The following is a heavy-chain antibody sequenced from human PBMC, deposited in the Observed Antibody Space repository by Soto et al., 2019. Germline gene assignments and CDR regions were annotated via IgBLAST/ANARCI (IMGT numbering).Heavy chain of an antibody. CDR2: ISYDGSNK. CDR1: GFTFSSYG. J-gene: IGHJ4*02. Sequence: QVQLVESGGGVVQPGRSLRLSCAASGFTFSSYGMHLVRHAPGKGLEGVAVISYDGSNKYYADSVKGRFTISRDNSKNTLYLQMNSLRAEDTAVYYWAKRLVGATTSLDYWGQGALVTVSS. V-gene: IGHV3-30*18. D-gene: IGHD1-26*01. CDR3: AKRLVGATTSLDY.